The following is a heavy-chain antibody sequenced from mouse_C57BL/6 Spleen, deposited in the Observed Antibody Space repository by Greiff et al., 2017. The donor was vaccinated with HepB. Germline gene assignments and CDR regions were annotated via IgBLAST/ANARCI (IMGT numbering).Heavy chain of an antibody. V-gene: IGHV1-61*01. CDR2: IYPSDSET. CDR1: GYTFPSYW. CDR3: ARGEGAWFAY. J-gene: IGHJ3*01. Sequence: QVQLQQPGAELVRPGSSVKLSCKASGYTFPSYWMDWVKQRPGHGLAWIGNIYPSDSETHYYQKFKDKATLTVDKSSSTAYMQLSSLTSAGSAVYYCARGEGAWFAYWGQGTLVTGSA.